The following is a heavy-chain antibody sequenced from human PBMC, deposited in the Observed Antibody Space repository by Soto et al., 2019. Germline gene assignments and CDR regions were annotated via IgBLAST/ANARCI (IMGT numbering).Heavy chain of an antibody. Sequence: PXETLSLTCTVSGGSLNAYFWTWIRQPPGKGLEWIGYIYYSGSTNYNPSLKSRVSISLHTSKNQFSLKLSSVTAADTAVYYCARGVDRQWADYWGQGTLVTVS. CDR1: GGSLNAYF. V-gene: IGHV4-59*01. CDR3: ARGVDRQWADY. CDR2: IYYSGST. D-gene: IGHD6-19*01. J-gene: IGHJ4*02.